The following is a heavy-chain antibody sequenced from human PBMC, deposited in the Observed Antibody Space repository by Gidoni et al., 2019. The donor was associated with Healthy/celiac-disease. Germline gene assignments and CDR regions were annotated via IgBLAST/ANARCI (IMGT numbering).Heavy chain of an antibody. Sequence: QVQLQQWGAGLLKPAETLSLTCAVSGGSFSGDYWSGIRQPPGQGLEWIGEINNRGSTNYNPSLKSRVPISVDTSKIQFSLKLSSVTAADTAVYYCARFVVVVPAAMLGIDYYYGMDVWGQGTTVTVSS. CDR1: GGSFSGDY. CDR2: INNRGST. CDR3: ARFVVVVPAAMLGIDYYYGMDV. V-gene: IGHV4-34*01. J-gene: IGHJ6*02. D-gene: IGHD2-2*01.